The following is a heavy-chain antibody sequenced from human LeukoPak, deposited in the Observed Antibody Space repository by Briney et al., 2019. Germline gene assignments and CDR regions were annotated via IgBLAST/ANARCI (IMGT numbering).Heavy chain of an antibody. D-gene: IGHD3-22*01. V-gene: IGHV4-34*01. CDR2: INHSGST. CDR3: ARDPIPYYYDSSGYYPAGAFDI. CDR1: GGSFSGYY. J-gene: IGHJ3*02. Sequence: SETLSLTCAVYGGSFSGYYWSWIRQPPGKGLEWIGEINHSGSTNYNPSLKSRVTISVDTSKNQFSLKLSSVTAADTAVYYCARDPIPYYYDSSGYYPAGAFDIWGQGTMVTVSS.